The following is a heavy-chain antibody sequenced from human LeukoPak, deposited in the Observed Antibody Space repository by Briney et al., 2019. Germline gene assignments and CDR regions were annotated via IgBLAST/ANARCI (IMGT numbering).Heavy chain of an antibody. CDR1: GFTFSSYA. D-gene: IGHD3-22*01. V-gene: IGHV3-30*04. Sequence: PGGSLRLSCAASGFTFSSYAMHWVRQAPGKGLEWVAVISYDGSNKYYADSVKGRFTISRDNSKNTLYLQMNSLRAEDTAVYYCARGGYYYDSSGYWDPGYWGQGTLVTVSS. CDR3: ARGGYYYDSSGYWDPGY. CDR2: ISYDGSNK. J-gene: IGHJ4*02.